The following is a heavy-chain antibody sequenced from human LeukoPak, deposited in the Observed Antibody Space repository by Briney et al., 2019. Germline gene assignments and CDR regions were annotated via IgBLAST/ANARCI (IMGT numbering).Heavy chain of an antibody. D-gene: IGHD5-18*01. CDR3: ARDRPRLRGYSYGYYYYMDV. J-gene: IGHJ6*03. CDR1: GGSISSYY. V-gene: IGHV4-4*07. Sequence: TTSETLSLTCTVSGGSISSYYWSWIRQPAGKGLEWIGRIYTSGSTNYNPSLKSRVTMSVDTSMNQFSLKLSSVTAADTAVYYCARDRPRLRGYSYGYYYYMDVWGKGTTVTISS. CDR2: IYTSGST.